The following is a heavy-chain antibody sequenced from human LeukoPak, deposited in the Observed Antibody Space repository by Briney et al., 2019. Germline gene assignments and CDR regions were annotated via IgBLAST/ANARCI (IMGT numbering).Heavy chain of an antibody. Sequence: PGGSLRLSCEASGFTFSSYSMYWVRQAPGKGLEWISYISSSSSTIYSSDSVKGRFTISRDNAKNSMYLQMNSLRVEDTAVYYCARDRGGTTVTYFVDNWGQGTLVTVPS. CDR3: ARDRGGTTVTYFVDN. J-gene: IGHJ4*02. CDR1: GFTFSSYS. V-gene: IGHV3-48*01. D-gene: IGHD4-17*01. CDR2: ISSSSSTI.